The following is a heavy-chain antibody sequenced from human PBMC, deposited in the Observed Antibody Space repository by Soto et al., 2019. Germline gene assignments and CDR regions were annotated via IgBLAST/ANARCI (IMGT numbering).Heavy chain of an antibody. CDR1: GFTFSGYG. D-gene: IGHD1-26*01. V-gene: IGHV3-30*18. Sequence: GGSLRLSCAASGFTFSGYGMHWVRQAPGKGLEWVAVLSYDGSNNYYADSVKGRFTISRDNSENTLYLQMNSLRPEDTAVYYCAKDRASGKYLYYYGMEGWGQGTTVTVSS. CDR3: AKDRASGKYLYYYGMEG. J-gene: IGHJ6*01. CDR2: LSYDGSNN.